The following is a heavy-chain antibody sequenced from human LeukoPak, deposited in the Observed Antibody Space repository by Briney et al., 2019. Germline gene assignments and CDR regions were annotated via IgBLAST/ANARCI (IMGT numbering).Heavy chain of an antibody. D-gene: IGHD3-10*01. CDR1: GYTFTGHY. J-gene: IGHJ4*02. CDR3: ARDGNWFGELLIDY. V-gene: IGHV1-2*02. CDR2: INPNSGGT. Sequence: ASVKVSCRASGYTFTGHYMHWVRQAPGQGLEWMGWINPNSGGTNYAQKFQGRVTMTRDTSISTAYMELSRLRSDDTAVYYCARDGNWFGELLIDYWGQGTLVTVSS.